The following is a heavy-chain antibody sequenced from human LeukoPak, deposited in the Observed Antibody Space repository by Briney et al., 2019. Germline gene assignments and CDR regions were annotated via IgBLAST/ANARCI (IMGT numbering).Heavy chain of an antibody. J-gene: IGHJ6*03. Sequence: ASVKVSCKASGGTFSSYAISWVRQAPGQGLEWMGGIIPIFGTANYAQKFQGRVTITADESTSTAYMELSSLRSEDTAVYYCASCGSPWVAAAGCYMDVWGKGTTVTVSS. CDR2: IIPIFGTA. CDR1: GGTFSSYA. D-gene: IGHD6-13*01. CDR3: ASCGSPWVAAAGCYMDV. V-gene: IGHV1-69*13.